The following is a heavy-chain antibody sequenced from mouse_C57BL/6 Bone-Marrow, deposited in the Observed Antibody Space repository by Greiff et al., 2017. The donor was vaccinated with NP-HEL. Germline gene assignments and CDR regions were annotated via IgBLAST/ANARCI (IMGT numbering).Heavy chain of an antibody. CDR2: ISSGGSYT. J-gene: IGHJ2*01. V-gene: IGHV5-6*01. D-gene: IGHD2-1*01. Sequence: VASGGDLVKPGGSLKLSCAASGFTFSSYGMSWVRQTPDKRLEWVATISSGGSYTYYPDSVKGRFTISRDNAKNTLYLQMSSLKSEDTAMYYCARHLLHFDYWGQGTTLTVSS. CDR1: GFTFSSYG. CDR3: ARHLLHFDY.